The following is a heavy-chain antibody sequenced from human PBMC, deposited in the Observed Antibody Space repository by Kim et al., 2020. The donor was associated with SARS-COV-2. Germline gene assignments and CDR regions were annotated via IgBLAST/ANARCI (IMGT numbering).Heavy chain of an antibody. Sequence: GGSLRLSCFVSGINFKSYAITWVRQAPRKGPEWVSTVPESGPYTYDADSVKGRFTISRENSKNMVYLQMNDVRAEDTAIYYCAIGYCGRTSCWFLRYWGQGTLVTVSS. CDR3: AIGYCGRTSCWFLRY. CDR2: VPESGPYT. CDR1: GINFKSYA. D-gene: IGHD2-2*01. J-gene: IGHJ4*02. V-gene: IGHV3-23*01.